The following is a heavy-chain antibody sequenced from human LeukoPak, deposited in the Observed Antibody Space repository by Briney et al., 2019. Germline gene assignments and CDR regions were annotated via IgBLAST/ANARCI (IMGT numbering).Heavy chain of an antibody. Sequence: GGSLRLSCAASGFTFDDYAMHWVRQAPGKGLEWVSGISWNSGSIGYADSVKGRFTISRDNSKNTLYLQMNSLRAEDTAVYYCAKDLDLWPRPLDYWGQGTLVTVSS. CDR2: ISWNSGSI. CDR3: AKDLDLWPRPLDY. CDR1: GFTFDDYA. J-gene: IGHJ4*02. V-gene: IGHV3-9*01. D-gene: IGHD2/OR15-2a*01.